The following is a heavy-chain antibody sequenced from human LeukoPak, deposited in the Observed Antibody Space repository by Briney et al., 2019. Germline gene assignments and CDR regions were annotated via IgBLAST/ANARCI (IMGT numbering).Heavy chain of an antibody. CDR1: GFTFSNYG. D-gene: IGHD1-7*01. V-gene: IGHV3-33*01. CDR3: ARDNNWNYPDY. Sequence: PGRSLRLSCAASGFTFSNYGMHWVRQAPGKGLEWVAVIWYDGSNKYYADSVKGRFTISRDNSKNTLFLQMNSLRAEDTAVYYCARDNNWNYPDYWGQGTLVTVSS. CDR2: IWYDGSNK. J-gene: IGHJ4*02.